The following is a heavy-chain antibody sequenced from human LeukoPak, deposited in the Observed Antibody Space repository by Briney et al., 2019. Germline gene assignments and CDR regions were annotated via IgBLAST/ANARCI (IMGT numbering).Heavy chain of an antibody. V-gene: IGHV3-23*01. D-gene: IGHD6-13*01. CDR2: ISPSGGIT. CDR3: ARVLYSSSWIRGDYYYYMDV. Sequence: GGSLRLSCAASGFTFSSHGMNWVRQAPGKGLEWVSGISPSGGITYYTDSVKGRFTISRDNSKNTVSLQMNSLRGEDTAVYYCARVLYSSSWIRGDYYYYMDVWGKGTTVTVSS. CDR1: GFTFSSHG. J-gene: IGHJ6*03.